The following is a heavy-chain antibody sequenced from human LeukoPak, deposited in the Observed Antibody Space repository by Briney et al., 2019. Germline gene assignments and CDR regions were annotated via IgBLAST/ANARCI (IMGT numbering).Heavy chain of an antibody. CDR1: GYTFTGYY. V-gene: IGHV1-2*02. CDR3: ARDLNPDYYYYGMDV. J-gene: IGHJ6*02. Sequence: ASVKVSCKASGYTFTGYYMHWVRQAPGQGLEWMGWINPNSGGTNYAQKLQGRVTMTTDTSTSTAYMELRSLRSDDTAVYYCARDLNPDYYYYGMDVWGQGTTVTVSS. D-gene: IGHD1-14*01. CDR2: INPNSGGT.